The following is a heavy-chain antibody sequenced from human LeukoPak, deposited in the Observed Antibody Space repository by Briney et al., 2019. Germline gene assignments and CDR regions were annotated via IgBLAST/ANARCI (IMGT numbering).Heavy chain of an antibody. CDR2: ISWDGGST. V-gene: IGHV3-43*01. D-gene: IGHD2-2*01. J-gene: IGHJ4*02. CDR1: GFTFDDYA. CDR3: AKALSCSSTSCYALTD. Sequence: PGGSLRLSCAASGFTFDDYAMHWVRHAPGKGLEWVSLISWDGGSTYYADSVKGRFTISRDNSKNSLYLQMNSLRTEDTALYYCAKALSCSSTSCYALTDWGQGTPVTVSS.